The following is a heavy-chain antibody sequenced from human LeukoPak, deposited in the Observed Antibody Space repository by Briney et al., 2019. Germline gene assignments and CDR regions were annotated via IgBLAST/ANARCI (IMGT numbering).Heavy chain of an antibody. D-gene: IGHD1-26*01. CDR2: IYYSGST. J-gene: IGHJ4*02. V-gene: IGHV4-59*12. CDR1: GGSFSGYY. CDR3: AISTGSSDFVY. Sequence: SETLSLTCAVYGGSFSGYYWSWIRQPPGKGLEWIGYIYYSGSTNYNPPLKSRLSISVDTSNNQFSLKLNSVTAADTAVYYCAISTGSSDFVYWGQGTLVTVSS.